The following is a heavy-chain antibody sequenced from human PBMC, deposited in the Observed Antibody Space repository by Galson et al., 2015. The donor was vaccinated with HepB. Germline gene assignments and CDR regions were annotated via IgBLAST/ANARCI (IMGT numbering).Heavy chain of an antibody. J-gene: IGHJ4*02. CDR2: IYHSGTA. Sequence: TLSLTCAVSGGSISGGNWWSWVRQPPGKGLEWIGEIYHSGTANYNPSLESRGTMSLDKSKNQISLKVTSVTAADTAVYYCARHVGVPGTRGFDYWGQGTLVTVSS. D-gene: IGHD2-2*01. CDR3: ARHVGVPGTRGFDY. CDR1: GGSISGGNW. V-gene: IGHV4-4*02.